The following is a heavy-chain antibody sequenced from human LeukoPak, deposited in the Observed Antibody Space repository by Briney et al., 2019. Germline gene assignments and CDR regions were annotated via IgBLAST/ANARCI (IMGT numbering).Heavy chain of an antibody. V-gene: IGHV3-33*01. CDR1: GFTFSSYG. Sequence: GGSLRLSCAASGFTFSSYGMHWVRQAPGKGLEWVAVIWYDGSHKYYADSVKGRFTISRDNPKNTLHLQMNSLRAEDTAVYYCARDLLLWFGELSGDSDYWGQGTLVTVSS. CDR2: IWYDGSHK. D-gene: IGHD3-10*01. CDR3: ARDLLLWFGELSGDSDY. J-gene: IGHJ4*02.